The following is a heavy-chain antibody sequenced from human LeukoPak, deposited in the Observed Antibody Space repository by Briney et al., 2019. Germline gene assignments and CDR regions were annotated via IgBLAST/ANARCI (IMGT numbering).Heavy chain of an antibody. CDR3: ANAYPRPDFWSGYRKFDY. J-gene: IGHJ4*02. D-gene: IGHD3-3*01. V-gene: IGHV3-23*01. CDR2: ISGSGGST. Sequence: GGSLRLSCAASGFTFSSYAMSWVRQAPGKRLEWVSAISGSGGSTYYADSVKGRFTISRDNSKNTLYLQMNSLRAEDTAVYYCANAYPRPDFWSGYRKFDYWGQGTLVTVSS. CDR1: GFTFSSYA.